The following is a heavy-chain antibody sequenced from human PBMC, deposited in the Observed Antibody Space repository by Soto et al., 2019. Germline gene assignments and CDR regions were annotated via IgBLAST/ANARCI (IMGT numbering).Heavy chain of an antibody. CDR3: ARGRAAAAGLGFWFDP. J-gene: IGHJ5*02. V-gene: IGHV4-34*01. CDR2: INHSGST. D-gene: IGHD6-13*01. Sequence: SETLSLACAVYGGSFSGYYWSWIRQPPGKGLEWIGEINHSGSTNYNPSLKSRVTISVDTSKNQFSLKLSSVTAADTAVYYCARGRAAAAGLGFWFDPWGQGTLVTVSS. CDR1: GGSFSGYY.